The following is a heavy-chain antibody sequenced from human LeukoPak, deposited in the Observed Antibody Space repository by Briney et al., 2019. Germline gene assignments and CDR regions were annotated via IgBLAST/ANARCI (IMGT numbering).Heavy chain of an antibody. CDR1: GDSVSSDSAA. CDR2: TYYRSKWYN. CDR3: ARAVAGTEGWFNS. J-gene: IGHJ5*01. Sequence: SQTLSLTCAISGDSVSSDSAAWHWIRQSPSRGLEWLGRTYYRSKWYNDYSAFVKSRIIINPDTSKNQFSLQLNSVTPEDTAVYYCARAVAGTEGWFNSWGQGTLVTVSS. V-gene: IGHV6-1*01. D-gene: IGHD1-1*01.